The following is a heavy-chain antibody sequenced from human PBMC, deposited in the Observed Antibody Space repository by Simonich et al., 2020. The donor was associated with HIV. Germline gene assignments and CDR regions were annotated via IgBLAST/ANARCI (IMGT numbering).Heavy chain of an antibody. CDR2: ISYDGSNK. D-gene: IGHD3-16*01. J-gene: IGHJ4*02. Sequence: QVQLVESGGCVVQPGRSLRLSCAASGFTFRSYAMHWVRQAPGKGLEWVAVISYDGSNKYYADSVKGRFTISRDNSKNTLYLQMNSLRAEDTAVYYCASGGSISSVWADDYWGQGTLVTVSS. V-gene: IGHV3-30*01. CDR3: ASGGSISSVWADDY. CDR1: GFTFRSYA.